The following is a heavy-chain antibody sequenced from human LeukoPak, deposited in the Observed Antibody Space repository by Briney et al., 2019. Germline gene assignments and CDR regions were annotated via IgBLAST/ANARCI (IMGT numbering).Heavy chain of an antibody. CDR3: ARAPDTAIPYMDV. CDR2: IHHSGKT. J-gene: IGHJ6*03. Sequence: SGTLSLTCAVSGDSISSINWWTWVRLSPGKGLEWIGEIHHSGKTNYNPSLKSRVNISLDKSKNHFSLRVNSVVAADTAIYYCARAPDTAIPYMDVWGKGTTVTVSS. D-gene: IGHD5-18*01. CDR1: GDSISSINW. V-gene: IGHV4-4*02.